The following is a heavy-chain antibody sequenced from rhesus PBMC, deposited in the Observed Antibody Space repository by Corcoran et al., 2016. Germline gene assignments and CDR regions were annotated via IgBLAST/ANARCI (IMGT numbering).Heavy chain of an antibody. CDR1: GFTFSSYD. J-gene: IGHJ4*01. V-gene: IGHV3-136*01. CDR2: ISYTGKTI. D-gene: IGHD6-25*01. Sequence: EVQLVESGGGLVQPGGSLRLSCAASGFTFSSYDMRGVRPAPGSVLEWVSYISYTGKTIYSPDSVKDRFTISRDNAKNSLSLQMSSLRAEDTAVYYCTRVAAAGVDYWGQGVLVTVSS. CDR3: TRVAAAGVDY.